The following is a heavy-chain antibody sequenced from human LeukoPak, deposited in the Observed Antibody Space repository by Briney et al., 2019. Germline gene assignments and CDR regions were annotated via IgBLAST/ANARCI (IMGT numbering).Heavy chain of an antibody. Sequence: GGTLRLSCAASGFTFSSYGMSWVRQAPGKGLEWVSAISGSGGSTYYADSVKGRFTISRDNSKNTLYLQMNSLRAEDTAVYYCAKDNPTLCGGDCYCDYWGQGTLVTVSS. CDR1: GFTFSSYG. J-gene: IGHJ4*02. CDR2: ISGSGGST. D-gene: IGHD2-21*02. CDR3: AKDNPTLCGGDCYCDY. V-gene: IGHV3-23*01.